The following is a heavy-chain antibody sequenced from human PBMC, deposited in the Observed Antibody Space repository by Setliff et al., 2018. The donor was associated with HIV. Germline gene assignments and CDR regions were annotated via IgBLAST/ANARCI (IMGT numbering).Heavy chain of an antibody. CDR2: ISTNTGDP. D-gene: IGHD1-26*01. Sequence: ASVKVSCKASGYSFTSYGMNWVRQAPGQGLEWMGRISTNTGDPMHAQGLTGRFVFSLDITVNTAYLQISSLKTEDTAVYYCARESDDGNFLGWFDPWGQGTLVTSPQ. V-gene: IGHV7-4-1*01. CDR1: GYSFTSYG. J-gene: IGHJ5*02. CDR3: ARESDDGNFLGWFDP.